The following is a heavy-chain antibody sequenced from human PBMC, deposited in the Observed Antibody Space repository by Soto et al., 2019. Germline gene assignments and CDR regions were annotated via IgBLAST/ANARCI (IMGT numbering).Heavy chain of an antibody. Sequence: GASVKVSCKASGYNFTSYYMHWVRQAPGQGLEWMGIINPSGGSTSYAQKFQGRVTMTRDTSTSTVYMELSSLRSEDTAVYYCASVMSYSSGWHEPLDYWGQGTLVPVSS. D-gene: IGHD6-19*01. CDR1: GYNFTSYY. CDR2: INPSGGST. CDR3: ASVMSYSSGWHEPLDY. V-gene: IGHV1-46*03. J-gene: IGHJ4*02.